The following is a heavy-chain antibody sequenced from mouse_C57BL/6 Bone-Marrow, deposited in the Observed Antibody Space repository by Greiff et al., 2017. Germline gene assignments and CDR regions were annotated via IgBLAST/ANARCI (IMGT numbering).Heavy chain of an antibody. D-gene: IGHD2-5*01. CDR3: ARSGYSKGWFAY. J-gene: IGHJ3*01. V-gene: IGHV1-7*01. Sequence: VQLQQSGAELAKPGASVTLSCKASGYTFTSYWMHWVKQRPGQGLEWIGYINPSSGSTKYNQTFKDKATLTADKSSSTDYMQLSSLTYEDSAVYYCARSGYSKGWFAYWGQGTLVTVSA. CDR1: GYTFTSYW. CDR2: INPSSGST.